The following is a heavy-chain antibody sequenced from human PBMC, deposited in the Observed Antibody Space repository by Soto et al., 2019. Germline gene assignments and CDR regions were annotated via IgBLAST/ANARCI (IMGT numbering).Heavy chain of an antibody. Sequence: GESLKISCKGSGDSFTSYWIGWVRHMPREVLEWMGIIYPGDSATIYRPSSQGQVTTPADKSISTAYLQRSSVQASDTSENYCSRQKLEYQRLSCYYYYGMDVWGQGXTVTV. CDR1: GDSFTSYW. V-gene: IGHV5-51*01. D-gene: IGHD2-2*01. J-gene: IGHJ6*02. CDR2: IYPGDSAT. CDR3: SRQKLEYQRLSCYYYYGMDV.